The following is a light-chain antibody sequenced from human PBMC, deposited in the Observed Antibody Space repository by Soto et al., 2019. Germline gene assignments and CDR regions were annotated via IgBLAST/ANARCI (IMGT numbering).Light chain of an antibody. CDR3: LQYHNLWA. CDR2: RAS. CDR1: QIIYSN. J-gene: IGKJ1*01. V-gene: IGKV3-15*01. Sequence: IVMTQSPATLSVSPGERATLSCRASQIIYSNVAWYQQRPGQAPRLLIYRASTRATGIPARFSGSGSGTEFTLTISSLQSEYFTVYSCLQYHNLWAFGQGTKVEIK.